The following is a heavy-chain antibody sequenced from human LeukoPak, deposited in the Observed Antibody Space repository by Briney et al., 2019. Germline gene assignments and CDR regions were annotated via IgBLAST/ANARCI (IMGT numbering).Heavy chain of an antibody. CDR3: ARGRYCTATTCDAGGDAFDI. CDR2: IYPCGST. J-gene: IGHJ3*02. CDR1: GGSLSNYY. Sequence: SETLSLTCTVSGGSLSNYYWSWIRQPAGKGLEWIGRIYPCGSTTYSSSLKSRVTMSADTSKNHFSLNLTSLTAADTAVYYCARGRYCTATTCDAGGDAFDIWGQGTMVTVSS. V-gene: IGHV4-4*07. D-gene: IGHD2-2*01.